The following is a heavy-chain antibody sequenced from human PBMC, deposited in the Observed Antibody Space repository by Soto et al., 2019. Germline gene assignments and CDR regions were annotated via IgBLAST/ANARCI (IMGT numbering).Heavy chain of an antibody. CDR1: GYTFIDYY. CDR2: INPSSGGT. D-gene: IGHD2-15*01. V-gene: IGHV1-2*02. CDR3: AIDRGYDCPASYCYALSGLDV. Sequence: QVQLVQSGAGVKKPGASVKVSCTASGYTFIDYYMHWVRQAPGQGLEWMGWINPSSGGTHYAQKFQGRVAMTRDTSISIDYMELSRLKSDDTAMYYCAIDRGYDCPASYCYALSGLDVWGQGTRVTVSS. J-gene: IGHJ6*02.